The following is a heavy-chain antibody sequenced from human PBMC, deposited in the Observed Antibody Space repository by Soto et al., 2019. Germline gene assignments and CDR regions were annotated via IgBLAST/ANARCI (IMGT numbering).Heavy chain of an antibody. CDR2: IWYDGSNK. Sequence: GSLRLSCAASGFTFSSYGMHWVRQAPGKGLEWVAVIWYDGSNKYYADSVKGRFTISRDNSKNTLYLQMNSLRAEDTAVYYCATMLGYCSGGSCYSAVSDDAFDIWGQGTMVTVSS. D-gene: IGHD2-15*01. CDR1: GFTFSSYG. J-gene: IGHJ3*02. V-gene: IGHV3-33*01. CDR3: ATMLGYCSGGSCYSAVSDDAFDI.